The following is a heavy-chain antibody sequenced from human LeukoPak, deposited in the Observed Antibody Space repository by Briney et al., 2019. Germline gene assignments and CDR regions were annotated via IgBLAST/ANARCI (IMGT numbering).Heavy chain of an antibody. CDR3: ARHSRDGGNYYYYYGMDV. CDR1: GFTFSSYW. Sequence: PGGSLRLSCAASGFTFSSYWMSWVRQAPGKGLEWVANIKQDGSEKYYVDSVKGRFTISRDNAKNSLYLQMSSLKASDTAMYYCARHSRDGGNYYYYYGMDVWGQGTTVTVSS. CDR2: IKQDGSEK. J-gene: IGHJ6*02. D-gene: IGHD5-24*01. V-gene: IGHV3-7*03.